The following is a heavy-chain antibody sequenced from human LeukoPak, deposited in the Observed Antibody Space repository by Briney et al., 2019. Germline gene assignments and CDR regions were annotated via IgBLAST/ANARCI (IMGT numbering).Heavy chain of an antibody. Sequence: ASVKVSCKASGGTFSSCAISWVRQAPGQGLEWMGRIIPILGIANYAQKFQGRVTITADKSTSTAYMELSSLRSEDTAVYYCARGDGYNLDNYFDYWGQGTLVTVSS. CDR3: ARGDGYNLDNYFDY. V-gene: IGHV1-69*04. J-gene: IGHJ4*02. D-gene: IGHD5-24*01. CDR2: IIPILGIA. CDR1: GGTFSSCA.